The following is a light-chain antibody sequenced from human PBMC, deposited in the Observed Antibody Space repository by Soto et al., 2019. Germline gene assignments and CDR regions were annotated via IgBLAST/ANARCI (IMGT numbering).Light chain of an antibody. Sequence: DIVLRQSPATLSMSPGEGATLSCRASQSIDNFLAWYQHKPGQPPRLLIYDASKRATGVPARFSGRGSGTHFTLTISSLEPEDFAVYYCQQRYSLLTFGPGTKVDIK. CDR1: QSIDNF. CDR2: DAS. CDR3: QQRYSLLT. J-gene: IGKJ3*01. V-gene: IGKV3-11*01.